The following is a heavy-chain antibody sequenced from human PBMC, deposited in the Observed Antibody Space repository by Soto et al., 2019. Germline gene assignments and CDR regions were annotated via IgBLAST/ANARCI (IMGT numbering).Heavy chain of an antibody. D-gene: IGHD6-13*01. J-gene: IGHJ4*02. CDR3: VYRLAAAKYYFDY. CDR1: GYTFTSYY. CDR2: INPSGGST. V-gene: IGHV1-46*01. Sequence: SVYVSCNASGYTFTSYYMHWVRQAPGQGLEWMGIINPSGGSTSYAQKFQGRVTMTRDTSTSTVYMELSSLRSEDTAVYYCVYRLAAAKYYFDYWGQGTLVSVSS.